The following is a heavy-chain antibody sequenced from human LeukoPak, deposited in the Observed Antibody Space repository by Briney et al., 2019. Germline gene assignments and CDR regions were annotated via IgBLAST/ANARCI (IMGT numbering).Heavy chain of an antibody. J-gene: IGHJ5*02. D-gene: IGHD6-13*01. V-gene: IGHV3-21*01. CDR1: GFTFSSYS. CDR3: ASTGAIAAAVRS. CDR2: ISSSSSYI. Sequence: PGGSLRLSCAASGFTFSSYSMNWVRQAPGKGLEWVSSISSSSSYIYYADSVKGQFTISRDNAKNSLYLQMNSLRAEDTAVYYCASTGAIAAAVRSWGQGTLVTVSS.